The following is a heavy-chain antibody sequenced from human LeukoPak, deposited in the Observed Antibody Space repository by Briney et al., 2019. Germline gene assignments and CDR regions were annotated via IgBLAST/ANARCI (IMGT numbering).Heavy chain of an antibody. V-gene: IGHV3-23*01. J-gene: IGHJ3*02. CDR1: GFTFSSYA. D-gene: IGHD3-16*02. CDR3: AKVNYDYVWGSYRPDAFDI. Sequence: GSLRLSCAASGFTFSSYAMSWVRQAPGKGLEWVSAISGSGGSTYYAGSVKGRFTISRDNSKNTLYLQMNSLRAEDTAVYYCAKVNYDYVWGSYRPDAFDIWGQGTMVTVSS. CDR2: ISGSGGST.